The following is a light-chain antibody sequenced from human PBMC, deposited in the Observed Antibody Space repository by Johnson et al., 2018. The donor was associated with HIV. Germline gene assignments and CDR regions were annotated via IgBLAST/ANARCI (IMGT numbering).Light chain of an antibody. CDR2: DNN. CDR3: GTWDSSLSAGV. CDR1: SSNIGNNY. J-gene: IGLJ1*01. V-gene: IGLV1-51*01. Sequence: QAVLTQPPSVSAAPGQKVTVSCSGSSSNIGNNYVSWYQQFPGTAPKLLIYDNNKRTSGVPDRFSGSKSGTSATLGITGLQTGDEADYYCGTWDSSLSAGVFGTGTKVTVL.